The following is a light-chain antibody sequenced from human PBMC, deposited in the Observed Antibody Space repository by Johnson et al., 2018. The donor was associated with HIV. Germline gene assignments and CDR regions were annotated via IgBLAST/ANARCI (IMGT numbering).Light chain of an antibody. Sequence: SVLTQPPSVSAAPGQKVTISCSGSSSNIGNNYVSWYQQLPGTAAKLLIYDNNKRPSGIPDRFSGSKSGTSATLGITGLQTGDEADYYCGTWDSSLSAYVCGTGTKVTVL. CDR1: SSNIGNNY. CDR3: GTWDSSLSAYV. CDR2: DNN. V-gene: IGLV1-51*01. J-gene: IGLJ1*01.